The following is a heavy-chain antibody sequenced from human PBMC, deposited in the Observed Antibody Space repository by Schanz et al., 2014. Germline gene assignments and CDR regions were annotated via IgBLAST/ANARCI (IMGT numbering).Heavy chain of an antibody. CDR2: INTGGDST. V-gene: IGHV3-23*01. J-gene: IGHJ2*01. CDR1: GFTFSTYA. D-gene: IGHD1-26*01. Sequence: EVKLLESGGTLVRPGGSLRLSCAASGFTFSTYAMAWVRQAPGKGLEWVSSINTGGDSTYYADSVKGRFTISRDNSRDTVYLQMNSLRADDTAMYYCARNRGSGGQNWYFDLWGRGTLVTVSS. CDR3: ARNRGSGGQNWYFDL.